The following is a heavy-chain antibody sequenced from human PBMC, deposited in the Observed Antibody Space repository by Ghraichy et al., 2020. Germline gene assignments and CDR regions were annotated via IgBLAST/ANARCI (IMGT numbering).Heavy chain of an antibody. V-gene: IGHV3-53*01. CDR3: ASARDGYNGFDY. J-gene: IGHJ4*02. CDR2: IYSGGST. D-gene: IGHD5-24*01. CDR1: GFTVSSNY. Sequence: GESLNISCAASGFTVSSNYMSWVRQAPGKGLEWVSVIYSGGSTYYADSVKGRFTISRDNSKNTLYLQMNSLRAEDTAVYYCASARDGYNGFDYWGQGTLVTVSS.